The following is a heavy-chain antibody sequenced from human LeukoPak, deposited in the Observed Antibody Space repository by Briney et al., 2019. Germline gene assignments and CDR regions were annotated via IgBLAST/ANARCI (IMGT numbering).Heavy chain of an antibody. CDR3: AKAHGDPYYDFWSGYYTSYYYYGMDI. CDR2: ISYDGSNK. V-gene: IGHV3-30*18. J-gene: IGHJ6*02. Sequence: GGSLRLSCAASGFTFSSYGMHWVRQAPGKGLEWVAVISYDGSNKYYADSVKGRFTISRDNSKNTLYLQMNSLRAEDTAVYYCAKAHGDPYYDFWSGYYTSYYYYGMDIWGQGTTVTVSS. D-gene: IGHD3-3*01. CDR1: GFTFSSYG.